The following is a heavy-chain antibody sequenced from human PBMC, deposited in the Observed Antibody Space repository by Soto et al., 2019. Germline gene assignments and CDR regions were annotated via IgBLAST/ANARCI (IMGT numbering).Heavy chain of an antibody. CDR3: ARGGHVVVVTSALDY. D-gene: IGHD2-21*02. J-gene: IGHJ4*02. CDR2: INPNGGNT. Sequence: ASVKVSCKASGYTFTSYDINWVRQATGQGLEWMGWINPNGGNTTYAQKFLGRVTMTRDTSTSTLYMELTSLTSDDTAIYYCARGGHVVVVTSALDYWGQGNLVTLSS. V-gene: IGHV1-8*01. CDR1: GYTFTSYD.